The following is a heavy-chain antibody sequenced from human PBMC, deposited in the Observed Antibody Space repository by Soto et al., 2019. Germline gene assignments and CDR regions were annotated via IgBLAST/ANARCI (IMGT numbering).Heavy chain of an antibody. CDR1: GDSISSSSYF. D-gene: IGHD4-4*01. Sequence: QLQLQESGPGLVKPSETLSLTCTVSGDSISSSSYFWGWIRQPPGKGLEWIGSIYHTGTTYYNPSLKSPVLMSVDTSKNQFSLDLNSVTAADTAVYYCARRNPSSPYFDYWGRGTLVTVSS. V-gene: IGHV4-39*01. J-gene: IGHJ4*02. CDR2: IYHTGTT. CDR3: ARRNPSSPYFDY.